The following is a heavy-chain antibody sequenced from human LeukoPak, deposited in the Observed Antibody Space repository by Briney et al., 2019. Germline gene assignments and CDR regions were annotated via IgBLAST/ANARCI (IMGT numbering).Heavy chain of an antibody. CDR1: GGSISSSSYY. CDR2: IYYSWST. V-gene: IGHV4-39*07. D-gene: IGHD6-19*01. J-gene: IGHJ4*02. CDR3: ARVGSGWREDFDS. Sequence: PSETLSLTCTVSGGSISSSSYYWGWIRQPPGKGLEWIGSIYYSWSTYYNPSLKSRVPISVDTSKNQSSLKLSSVPAADTAVYYCARVGSGWREDFDSWGTGTLVTVSS.